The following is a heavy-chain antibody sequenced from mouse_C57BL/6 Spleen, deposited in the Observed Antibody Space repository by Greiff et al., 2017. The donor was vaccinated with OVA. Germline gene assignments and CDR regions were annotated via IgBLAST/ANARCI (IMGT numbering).Heavy chain of an antibody. CDR2: INPNYGTT. J-gene: IGHJ3*01. CDR3: ASPYCYGSSYDFAY. V-gene: IGHV1-39*01. Sequence: VQLQQSGPELVKPGASVKISCKASGYSFTDYNMNWVKQSNGKSLEWIGVINPNYGTTSYNQKFKGKATLTVDQSSSTAYMQLNSLTSEDSAVYYCASPYCYGSSYDFAYWGQGTLVTVSA. CDR1: GYSFTDYN. D-gene: IGHD1-1*01.